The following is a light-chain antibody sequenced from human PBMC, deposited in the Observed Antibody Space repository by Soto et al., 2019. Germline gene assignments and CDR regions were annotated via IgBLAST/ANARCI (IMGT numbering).Light chain of an antibody. CDR2: DAS. J-gene: IGKJ4*01. CDR1: QSIGGW. Sequence: DIQMTQSPSTLSASVGDRVTITCRASQSIGGWLAWYQQKPGKAPRLLIYDASSLQRGVPSRFSGSGSGTEFTLPISSLQPDDFATYYCQQHNSFALTFGGGTKVEIK. V-gene: IGKV1-5*01. CDR3: QQHNSFALT.